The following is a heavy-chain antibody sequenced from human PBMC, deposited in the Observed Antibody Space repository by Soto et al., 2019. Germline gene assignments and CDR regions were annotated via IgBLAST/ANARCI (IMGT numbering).Heavy chain of an antibody. CDR2: IIPIFGTA. V-gene: IGHV1-69*13. CDR1: GGTFSSYA. J-gene: IGHJ4*02. Sequence: ASVKVSGKASGGTFSSYAISWVRQAPGQGLEWMGGIIPIFGTANYAQKFQGRVTITADESTSTAYMELSSLRSDDTAMYYCARENVLSYVDTTMVDYFDYWGQGTLVTVSS. D-gene: IGHD5-18*01. CDR3: ARENVLSYVDTTMVDYFDY.